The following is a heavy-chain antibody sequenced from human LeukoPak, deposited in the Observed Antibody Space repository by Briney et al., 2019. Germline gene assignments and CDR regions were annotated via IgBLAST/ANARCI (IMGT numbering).Heavy chain of an antibody. D-gene: IGHD6-19*01. CDR2: ISSDGSFT. CDR1: GFTFSNYW. Sequence: GGSLRLSCAASGFTFSNYWMHWARQAPGKGLVWVSRISSDGSFTTYADSVKGRFTISRDNAKNTLNLQMNSLRAEDTAVYYCARGFSSGWYLFGDFWGQGALVTVSS. V-gene: IGHV3-74*03. CDR3: ARGFSSGWYLFGDF. J-gene: IGHJ4*02.